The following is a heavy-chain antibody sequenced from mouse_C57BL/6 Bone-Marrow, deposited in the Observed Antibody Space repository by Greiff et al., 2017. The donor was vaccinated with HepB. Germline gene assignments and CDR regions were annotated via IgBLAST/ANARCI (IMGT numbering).Heavy chain of an antibody. CDR1: GYSITSGYD. CDR2: ISYSGST. J-gene: IGHJ2*01. Sequence: EVKLVESGPGMVKPSQSLSLTCTVTGYSITSGYDWHWIRHFPGNKLEWMGYISYSGSTNYNPSLKSRISITHDTSKNHFFLKLNSVTTEDTATYYCASGGYDGYFDYWGQGTTLTVSS. CDR3: ASGGYDGYFDY. D-gene: IGHD2-2*01. V-gene: IGHV3-1*01.